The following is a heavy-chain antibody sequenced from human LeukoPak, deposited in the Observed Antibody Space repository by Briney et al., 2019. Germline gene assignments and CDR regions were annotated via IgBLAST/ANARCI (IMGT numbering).Heavy chain of an antibody. D-gene: IGHD5-18*01. J-gene: IGHJ4*02. CDR1: GGSFSGYY. Sequence: SETLSLTCAVYGGSFSGYYWSWIRQPPGKGLEWIGEINHSGSTNYNRSLKSRVTISVDTSKNHFSLKLSSVTAADTAVYDCARSRIQLWLGVSRYFDYWGQGTLVTVSS. CDR3: ARSRIQLWLGVSRYFDY. V-gene: IGHV4-34*01. CDR2: INHSGST.